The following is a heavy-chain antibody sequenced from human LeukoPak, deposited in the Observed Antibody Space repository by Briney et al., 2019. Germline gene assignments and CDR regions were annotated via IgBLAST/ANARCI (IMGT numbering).Heavy chain of an antibody. D-gene: IGHD2-2*01. V-gene: IGHV3-23*01. J-gene: IGHJ4*02. CDR3: AKDRVVVPAAIDY. CDR1: GFTFSSYA. CDR2: ISGSGGST. Sequence: GSLRLSCAASGFTFSSYAMSWVRQAPGKGLGWVSAISGSGGSTYYADSVKGRFTISRDNSKNTLYLQMNSLRAEDTAVYYCAKDRVVVPAAIDYWGQGTLVTVSS.